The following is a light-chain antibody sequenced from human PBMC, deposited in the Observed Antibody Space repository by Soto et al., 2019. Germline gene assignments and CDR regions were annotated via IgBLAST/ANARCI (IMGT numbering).Light chain of an antibody. V-gene: IGKV3-20*01. J-gene: IGKJ5*01. Sequence: EIVLTQSPGTLSLSPGERATLSCRASQSVSSSYLAWYQQKPGHAPRLLIYGASSRATGIPDRFSGSGSGKDFPLTISRLEPEDFAVYYCQQYGSSPQTFGQGTRLEIK. CDR3: QQYGSSPQT. CDR1: QSVSSSY. CDR2: GAS.